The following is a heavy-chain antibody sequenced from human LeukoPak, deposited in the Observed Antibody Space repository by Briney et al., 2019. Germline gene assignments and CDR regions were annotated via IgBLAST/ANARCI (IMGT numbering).Heavy chain of an antibody. D-gene: IGHD3-22*01. J-gene: IGHJ4*02. V-gene: IGHV1-18*01. Sequence: ASVKVSCKASGYTFTSYGISWVRQAPGQGLEWMGWISAYNGNTNYAQKLQGRVTMTTDTSTSTAYMELRSLRSDDTAVYYCARAVHTYYYDSSGYKTPFDYWGQGTLATVSS. CDR1: GYTFTSYG. CDR3: ARAVHTYYYDSSGYKTPFDY. CDR2: ISAYNGNT.